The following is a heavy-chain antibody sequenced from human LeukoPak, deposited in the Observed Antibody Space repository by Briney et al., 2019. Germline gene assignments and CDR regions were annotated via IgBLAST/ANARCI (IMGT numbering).Heavy chain of an antibody. V-gene: IGHV3-53*01. CDR2: IYSGGST. CDR3: AREKVATGRAFDI. Sequence: GGSLTLSCAASGFTVSSSYMSWVRHAPGKGLEWVSVIYSGGSTYYADSVKGRFTISKNNSKNTMYLKMNSLKAEDTAVYYCAREKVATGRAFDIWGQGTMVTVSS. CDR1: GFTVSSSY. D-gene: IGHD5-12*01. J-gene: IGHJ3*02.